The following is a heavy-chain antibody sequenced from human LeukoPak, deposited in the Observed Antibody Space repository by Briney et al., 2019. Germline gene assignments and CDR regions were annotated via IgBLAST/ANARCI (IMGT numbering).Heavy chain of an antibody. V-gene: IGHV4-34*01. Sequence: PSETLSLTCSVYGGSFSGYYWRWIRQPPGKGLEWIGEINHSGNSNYNPSLKSRVTISVDTSKNQFSLKLNSVTAADTGVYYCARGLTHWGQGTLVTVSS. CDR2: INHSGNS. J-gene: IGHJ4*02. CDR3: ARGLTH. CDR1: GGSFSGYY.